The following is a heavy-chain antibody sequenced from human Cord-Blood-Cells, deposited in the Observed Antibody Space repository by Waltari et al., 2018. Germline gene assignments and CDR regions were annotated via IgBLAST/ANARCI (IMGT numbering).Heavy chain of an antibody. J-gene: IGHJ3*02. CDR2: VWYDGSNK. CDR3: VRDGRPGRSAFDI. CDR1: GFTFSSYG. V-gene: IGHV3-33*01. D-gene: IGHD1-26*01. Sequence: QVQLVESGGGVVQPGRSLRLSCAASGFTFSSYGMHWVRQAPGKGLGWGAVVWYDGSNKYYADAGKGRFTISRDNSKSTLYLQMNSLRAEDTAVYYCVRDGRPGRSAFDIWGQGTMVTVSS.